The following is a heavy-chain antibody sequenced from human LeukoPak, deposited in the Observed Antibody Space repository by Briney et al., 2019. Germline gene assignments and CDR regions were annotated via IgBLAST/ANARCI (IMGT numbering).Heavy chain of an antibody. J-gene: IGHJ4*02. CDR1: GYTFTNYY. Sequence: ASVKVSCKASGYTFTNYYIHRVRQAPGQGLEWMGIINPSGGSATYAQRFQGRVTMTRDTSTSTVYMELSSLRSEDTAVYYCARFNCGSDCYTDYWGQGTLVTVSS. D-gene: IGHD2-21*02. V-gene: IGHV1-46*01. CDR2: INPSGGSA. CDR3: ARFNCGSDCYTDY.